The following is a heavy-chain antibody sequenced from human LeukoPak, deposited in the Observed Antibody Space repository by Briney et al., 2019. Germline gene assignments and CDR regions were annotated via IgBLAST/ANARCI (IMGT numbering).Heavy chain of an antibody. CDR3: ARHRPLVDSSGWYYYFDY. J-gene: IGHJ4*02. V-gene: IGHV5-51*01. CDR1: GYSFTSYW. CDR2: IYPGDSDT. D-gene: IGHD6-19*01. Sequence: GESLKISCKGSGYSFTSYWIGWVRQMPGKGLEWMGIIYPGDSDTRYSPSFQGQVTISADKSISTAYLQWSSLKASVTAMYYCARHRPLVDSSGWYYYFDYWGQGTLVTVSS.